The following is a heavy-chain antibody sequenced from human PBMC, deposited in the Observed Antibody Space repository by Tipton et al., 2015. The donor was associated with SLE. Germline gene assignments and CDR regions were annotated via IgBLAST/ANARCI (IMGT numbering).Heavy chain of an antibody. CDR2: IYPGDSDT. Sequence: QLVQSGAEVKKPGESLKISCRVSGYTFANFWISWVRQTPEKGLEWMGFIYPGDSDTKYSPSFEGQVTISADKSTSTAYVQWNSLKTSDTAVYYCARDSPTVAETFDSWGQGTLVIVSA. V-gene: IGHV5-51*01. J-gene: IGHJ4*02. D-gene: IGHD4-11*01. CDR3: ARDSPTVAETFDS. CDR1: GYTFANFW.